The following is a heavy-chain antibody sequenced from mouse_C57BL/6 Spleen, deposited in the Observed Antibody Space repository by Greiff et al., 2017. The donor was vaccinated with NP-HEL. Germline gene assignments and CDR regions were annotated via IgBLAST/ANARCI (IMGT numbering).Heavy chain of an antibody. CDR3: ARGDSSGLAWFAY. D-gene: IGHD3-2*02. Sequence: QVQLQQSGAELVRPGSSVKLSCKASGYTFTSYWMHWVKQRPIQGLEWIGNIDPSDSETHYNQKFKDKATLTVDKSSSTAYMQLSSLTSEDSAVYYCARGDSSGLAWFAYWGQGTLVTVSA. V-gene: IGHV1-52*01. CDR1: GYTFTSYW. J-gene: IGHJ3*01. CDR2: IDPSDSET.